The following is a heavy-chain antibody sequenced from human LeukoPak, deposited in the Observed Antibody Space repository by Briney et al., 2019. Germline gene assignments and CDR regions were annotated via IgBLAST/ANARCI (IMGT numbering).Heavy chain of an antibody. V-gene: IGHV1-18*01. D-gene: IGHD3-3*01. CDR3: ARDKLPTIFGVVTHDAFDI. CDR2: ISAYNGNT. J-gene: IGHJ3*02. Sequence: GASVKVSCKASGYTFTSYGISWVRQAPGQGLEWMGWISAYNGNTNCAQKLQGRVTMTTDTSTSTAYMELRSLRSDDTAVYYCARDKLPTIFGVVTHDAFDIWGQGTMVTVSS. CDR1: GYTFTSYG.